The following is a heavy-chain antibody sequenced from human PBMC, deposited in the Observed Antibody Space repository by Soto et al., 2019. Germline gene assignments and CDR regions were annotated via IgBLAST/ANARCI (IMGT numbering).Heavy chain of an antibody. D-gene: IGHD1-26*01. V-gene: IGHV1-46*01. Sequence: QGQLVQSGAEVKKPGASVKVSCKASGYTFTTYYIHWMRQAPGQGLAWMGMFNPSTGGTRYAHKCQGRVTVTGDTSTSTGYMELSRLRSDDTAVYYCARLWGEIGPAFDPWGQGTLVTVSS. CDR1: GYTFTTYY. J-gene: IGHJ5*02. CDR3: ARLWGEIGPAFDP. CDR2: FNPSTGGT.